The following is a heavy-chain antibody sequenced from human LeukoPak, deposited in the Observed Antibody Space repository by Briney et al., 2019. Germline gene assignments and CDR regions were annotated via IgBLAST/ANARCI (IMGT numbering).Heavy chain of an antibody. V-gene: IGHV1-2*02. CDR1: GYTFTGYY. CDR2: INPNSGGT. Sequence: EASVKVSCKASGYTFTGYYMHWVRQAPGQGLEWMGWINPNSGGTNYAQKFQGRVTMIRDTSISTAYMELSRLRSDDTAVYYCARDEDTMIVRYWGQGTLVTVSS. D-gene: IGHD3-22*01. CDR3: ARDEDTMIVRY. J-gene: IGHJ4*02.